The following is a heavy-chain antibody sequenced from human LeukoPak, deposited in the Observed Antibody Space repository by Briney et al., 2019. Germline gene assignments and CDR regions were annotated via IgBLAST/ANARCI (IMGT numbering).Heavy chain of an antibody. Sequence: GASVKVSCKASGYTFTSYAMHWVRQAPGQRLEWMGWINAGNGNTKYSQKFQGRVTITRDTSASTAYVELSSLRSEDTAVYYCAREGEGYYDSSGLDYWGQGTLVTVSS. J-gene: IGHJ4*02. CDR1: GYTFTSYA. V-gene: IGHV1-3*01. CDR3: AREGEGYYDSSGLDY. CDR2: INAGNGNT. D-gene: IGHD3-22*01.